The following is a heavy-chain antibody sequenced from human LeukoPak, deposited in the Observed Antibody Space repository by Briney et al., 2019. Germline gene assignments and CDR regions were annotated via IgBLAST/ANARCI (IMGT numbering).Heavy chain of an antibody. CDR3: ATATAAADSH. CDR2: IKGAGSQK. D-gene: IGHD6-13*01. J-gene: IGHJ4*02. CDR1: GLTLIWFW. V-gene: IGHV3-7*01. Sequence: GGALRLSCASSGLTLIWFWMTWLRQAPGKGLEWVANIKGAGSQKTYVDSVKGRFTISRDNAKNSMYLQMTSLRAEDTAVYYRATATAAADSHWGQGALVAVSS.